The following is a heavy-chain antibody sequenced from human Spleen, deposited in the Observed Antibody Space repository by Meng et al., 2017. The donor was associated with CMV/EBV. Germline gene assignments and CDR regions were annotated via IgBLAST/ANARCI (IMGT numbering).Heavy chain of an antibody. Sequence: SLSSSSHYWGWLRQPPGKGLEWIGSIHYSGSSYYNPSLKSRVTISVDTSKNQFSLKVRSVTAADTAVYSCARLACSTSTCQYYFDYWGLGTLVTVSS. CDR3: ARLACSTSTCQYYFDY. CDR2: IHYSGSS. J-gene: IGHJ4*02. V-gene: IGHV4-39*01. D-gene: IGHD2-2*01. CDR1: SLSSSSHY.